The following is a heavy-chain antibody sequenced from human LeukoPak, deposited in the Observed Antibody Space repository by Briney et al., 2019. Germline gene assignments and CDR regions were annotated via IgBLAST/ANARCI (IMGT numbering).Heavy chain of an antibody. CDR1: GYSISSGYY. CDR2: IYHSGST. V-gene: IGHV4-38-2*01. D-gene: IGHD3-22*01. J-gene: IGHJ4*02. CDR3: ARQARIVVDPSFDY. Sequence: PSETLSLTCAVSGYSISSGYYWGWIRQPPGKGLEWIGSIYHSGSTYYNPSLKSRVTISVDTSKNQFSLKLSSVTAADTAVYYCARQARIVVDPSFDYWGQGTLVTVSS.